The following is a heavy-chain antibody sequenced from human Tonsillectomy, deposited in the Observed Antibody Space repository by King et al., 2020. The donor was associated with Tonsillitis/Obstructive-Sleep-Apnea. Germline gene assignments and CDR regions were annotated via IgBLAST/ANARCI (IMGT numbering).Heavy chain of an antibody. CDR1: GFTFDDYA. J-gene: IGHJ6*03. V-gene: IGHV3-43*02. Sequence: VQLVESGGGVVQPGGSLRLSCAASGFTFDDYAMHWGRQAPGKGLEWVSLISGGGGSTYYADSVKGRFTISRDNSKNSLYLQVNSLRTEDTALYYCAKDTHSYYMDVWGKGTTVTVSS. CDR2: ISGGGGST. CDR3: AKDTHSYYMDV.